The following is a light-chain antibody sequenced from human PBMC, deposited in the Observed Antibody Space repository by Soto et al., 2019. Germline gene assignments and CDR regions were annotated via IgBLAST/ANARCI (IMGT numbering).Light chain of an antibody. J-gene: IGLJ1*01. CDR2: DVS. CDR3: CSYAGSYTLYV. CDR1: SSDVGGYNY. V-gene: IGLV2-11*01. Sequence: QSALTQPRSVSGSPGQSVTISCTGTSSDVGGYNYVSWYQQHPGKVPKLMIYDVSKRPSGVPDRFSGSKSGNTASLTISGLQADDEADYYCCSYAGSYTLYVFGTGTKLTVL.